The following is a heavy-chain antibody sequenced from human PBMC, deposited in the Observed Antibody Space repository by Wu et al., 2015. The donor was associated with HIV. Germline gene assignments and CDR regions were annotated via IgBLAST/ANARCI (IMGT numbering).Heavy chain of an antibody. J-gene: IGHJ3*02. CDR1: GGSISGYY. CDR2: IYYTGNT. D-gene: IGHD3-10*01. Sequence: QVQLRESGPGLVKPSETLSLSCTVSGGSISGYYWNWIRQPPGKGLEWIGYIYYTGNTKYNPSLNSRVTMSVDTSKKNQFSLKLSSVTAGRHGHKYYCARRAVLGISMSRGEIFKFGFDIWGQ. CDR3: ARRAVLGISMSRGEIFKFGFDI. V-gene: IGHV4-59*08.